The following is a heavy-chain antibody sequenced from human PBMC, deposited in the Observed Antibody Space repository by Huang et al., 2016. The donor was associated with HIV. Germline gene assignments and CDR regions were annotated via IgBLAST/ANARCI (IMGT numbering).Heavy chain of an antibody. CDR3: TKGHYYDTNGYVAFDI. CDR1: RFTFSKFA. D-gene: IGHD3-22*01. J-gene: IGHJ3*02. Sequence: QVQLVESGGGVVRPGRSLRLSCAASRFTFSKFAMHWVRQAPGKVVEWMAVRSYDGSAKHYADSVTGRLTISRDNSNNTLYLQMNSLTVEDTAVYYCTKGHYYDTNGYVAFDIWGQGTMVTVSS. V-gene: IGHV3-30*18. CDR2: RSYDGSAK.